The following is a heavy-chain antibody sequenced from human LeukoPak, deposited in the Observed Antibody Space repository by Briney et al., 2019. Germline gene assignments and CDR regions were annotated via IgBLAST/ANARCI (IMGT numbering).Heavy chain of an antibody. V-gene: IGHV4-34*01. CDR2: INHSGST. CDR1: GGSFSGYY. D-gene: IGHD3-22*01. CDR3: ARGVAPTMIVVVIKAGLSYFDY. Sequence: SETLSLTCAVYGGSFSGYYWSWIRQPPGKGLEWIGEINHSGSTNYNPSLKSRVTISVDTSKNQFSLKLSSVTAADTAVYYCARGVAPTMIVVVIKAGLSYFDYWGQGTLVTVSS. J-gene: IGHJ4*02.